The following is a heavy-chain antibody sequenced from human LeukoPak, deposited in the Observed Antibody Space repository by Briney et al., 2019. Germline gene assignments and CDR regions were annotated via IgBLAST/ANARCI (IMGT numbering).Heavy chain of an antibody. CDR3: ARQGERWLPPPNFDY. D-gene: IGHD5-24*01. V-gene: IGHV4-39*01. CDR2: MYYRGST. Sequence: KPSATLSLTWAVAGGSISSSGYYWGWIRQPPGKGLEWIGSMYYRGSTYYNPSLKGRVTMSVDTSKNQFSLKLSSVTAADTAVYYCARQGERWLPPPNFDYWGQGAQVTVSS. J-gene: IGHJ4*02. CDR1: GGSISSSGYY.